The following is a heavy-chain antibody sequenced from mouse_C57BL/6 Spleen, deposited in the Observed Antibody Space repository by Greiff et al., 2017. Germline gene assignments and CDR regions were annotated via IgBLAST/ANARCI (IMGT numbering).Heavy chain of an antibody. V-gene: IGHV2-5*01. CDR3: AGSRIYYGNYEAMDY. CDR2: IWRGGST. Sequence: VQRVESGPGLVQPSQSLSITCTVSGFSLTSYGVHWVRQSPGKGLEWLGVIWRGGSTDYNAAFMSRLSITKDNSKSQVFFKMNSLQADDTAIYYCAGSRIYYGNYEAMDYWGQGTSVTVSS. J-gene: IGHJ4*01. D-gene: IGHD2-1*01. CDR1: GFSLTSYG.